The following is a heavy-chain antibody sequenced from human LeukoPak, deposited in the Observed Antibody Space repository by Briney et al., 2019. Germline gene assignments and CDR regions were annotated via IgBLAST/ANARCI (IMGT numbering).Heavy chain of an antibody. D-gene: IGHD6-6*01. CDR1: GGSISSSSYY. Sequence: SEILSLTCTVSGGSISSSSYYWGWIRQPPGKGLEWIGSIYYSGSTYYNPSLKSRVTISVDTSKNQFSLKLSSVTAADTAVYYCARAKPGIAARPGGFDYWGQGTLVTVSS. CDR3: ARAKPGIAARPGGFDY. CDR2: IYYSGST. V-gene: IGHV4-39*07. J-gene: IGHJ4*02.